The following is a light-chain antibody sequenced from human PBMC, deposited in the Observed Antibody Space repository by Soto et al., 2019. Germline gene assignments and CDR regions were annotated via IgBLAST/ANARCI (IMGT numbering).Light chain of an antibody. V-gene: IGLV1-47*01. CDR2: RNN. Sequence: QSVLTQPPSASGTPGQRVTISCSGSSSNIGSNYVYWYQQLPGTAPKLLIYRNNQRPSGVSDRFSGSKSGPSASLAISGVRSEDEADYYCTAWDDTLRGPLFGGGTKLTVL. J-gene: IGLJ2*01. CDR3: TAWDDTLRGPL. CDR1: SSNIGSNY.